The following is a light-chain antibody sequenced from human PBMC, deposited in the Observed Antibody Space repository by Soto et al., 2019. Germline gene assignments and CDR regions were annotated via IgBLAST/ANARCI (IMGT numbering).Light chain of an antibody. CDR3: QSYDSALSALYV. J-gene: IGLJ1*01. CDR1: SSNIGSNE. V-gene: IGLV1-40*01. Sequence: QSVLTQPPSASGTPGQRVTISCSGRSSNIGSNEVNWYQQLPGTAPKLLIYGNSNRPSGVPDRFSGSNSGTSASLAITGLQAEDEADYYCQSYDSALSALYVFGTGTKLTVL. CDR2: GNS.